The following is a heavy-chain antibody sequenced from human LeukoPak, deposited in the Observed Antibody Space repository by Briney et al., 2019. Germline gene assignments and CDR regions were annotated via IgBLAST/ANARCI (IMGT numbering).Heavy chain of an antibody. V-gene: IGHV1-8*03. CDR3: AREGVEGSDY. Sequence: ASVKVSCKASGYTFTSYDINWVRQATGQGLEWMAWMNPNRGNTGYVQKFRGRVTITRNTSISTAYMELSSLRSEDSAVYYCAREGVEGSDYWGQGTLVTVTS. D-gene: IGHD3-10*01. J-gene: IGHJ4*02. CDR1: GYTFTSYD. CDR2: MNPNRGNT.